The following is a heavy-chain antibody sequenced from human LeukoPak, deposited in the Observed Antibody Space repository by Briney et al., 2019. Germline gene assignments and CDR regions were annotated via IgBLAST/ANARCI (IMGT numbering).Heavy chain of an antibody. V-gene: IGHV4-4*02. CDR2: VHLDGRT. Sequence: PSETLSLTCGVSGGSVSSTNWWTWIRQPPGKGLEWIGEVHLDGRTNFNPSLKSRLTMSVDLSENHVSLKLTSVPAANTAVYYCAREGGFYRPLDYSGQGTLLTVSS. J-gene: IGHJ4*02. CDR3: AREGGFYRPLDY. D-gene: IGHD6-25*01. CDR1: GGSVSSTNW.